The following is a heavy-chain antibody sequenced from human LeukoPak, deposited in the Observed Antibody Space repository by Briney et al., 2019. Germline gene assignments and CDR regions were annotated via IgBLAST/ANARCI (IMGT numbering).Heavy chain of an antibody. CDR3: ARGIAVAYKNAYDY. V-gene: IGHV1-2*06. CDR2: INPNSGGT. Sequence: ASVKVSCKASGYTFTGYYMHWVRQAPGQGLEWMGRINPNSGGTNYAQKFQGRVTMTRDTSISTAYMELSRLRSDDTAVYYCARGIAVAYKNAYDYWGQGTLVTVSS. J-gene: IGHJ4*02. D-gene: IGHD6-19*01. CDR1: GYTFTGYY.